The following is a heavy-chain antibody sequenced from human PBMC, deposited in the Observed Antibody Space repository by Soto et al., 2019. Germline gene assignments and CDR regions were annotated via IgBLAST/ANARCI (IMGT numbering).Heavy chain of an antibody. CDR3: ARSLGCSGGSCYSFWFDP. J-gene: IGHJ5*02. V-gene: IGHV1-18*01. CDR1: GYTFTSYG. CDR2: ISAYNGNT. D-gene: IGHD2-15*01. Sequence: ASVKVSCKASGYTFTSYGISWVRQAPGQGLEWMGWISAYNGNTNYAQKLQGRVTMTTDTSTSTAYMELRSLRSDDTAVYYCARSLGCSGGSCYSFWFDPWGQGTLVTVSS.